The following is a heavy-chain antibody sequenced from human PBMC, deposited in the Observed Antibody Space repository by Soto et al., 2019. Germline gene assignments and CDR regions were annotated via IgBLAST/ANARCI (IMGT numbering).Heavy chain of an antibody. D-gene: IGHD2-2*01. CDR1: GGSISSSSYY. Sequence: SETLSLTCTVSGGSISSSSYYWGWIRQPPGKGLEWIGSIYYSGSTYYNPSLKSRVTISVDTSKNQFSLKLSSVTAADTAVYYCARRVPAAMISAGSRTRYNWFDPWGQGTLVTVSS. CDR3: ARRVPAAMISAGSRTRYNWFDP. J-gene: IGHJ5*02. V-gene: IGHV4-39*01. CDR2: IYYSGST.